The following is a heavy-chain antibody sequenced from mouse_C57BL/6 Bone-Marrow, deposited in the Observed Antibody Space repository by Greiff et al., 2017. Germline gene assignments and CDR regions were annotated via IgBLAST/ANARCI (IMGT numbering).Heavy chain of an antibody. CDR1: GYTFTSYG. J-gene: IGHJ4*01. D-gene: IGHD2-10*01. Sequence: QVQLQQSGAELARPGASVKLSCKASGYTFTSYGISWVKQRTGQGLEWIGEIYPRSGNTYYNEKFKGKATLTADKSSSTAYMELRSLTSEDSAFYFCARGAYYQFYYYAMDYWGQGTSVTVSS. CDR3: ARGAYYQFYYYAMDY. V-gene: IGHV1-81*01. CDR2: IYPRSGNT.